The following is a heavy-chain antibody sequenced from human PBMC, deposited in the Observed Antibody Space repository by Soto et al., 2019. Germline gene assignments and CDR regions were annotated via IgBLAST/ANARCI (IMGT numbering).Heavy chain of an antibody. CDR3: ARQNGYKSLFHWFAP. Sequence: ASVKVSCKASGYTFASYGRSWVRQAPGQGLEWMGWISAYNGNTNYAQKLQGRVTMTTDTSTSTAYMELRSLRSDDTAVYYCARQNGYKSLFHWFAPWGQEPLFTVS. CDR1: GYTFASYG. V-gene: IGHV1-18*01. J-gene: IGHJ5*02. CDR2: ISAYNGNT. D-gene: IGHD5-12*01.